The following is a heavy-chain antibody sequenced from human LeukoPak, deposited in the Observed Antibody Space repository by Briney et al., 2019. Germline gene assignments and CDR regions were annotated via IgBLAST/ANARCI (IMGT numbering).Heavy chain of an antibody. V-gene: IGHV6-1*01. D-gene: IGHD6-19*01. CDR2: TYYRSKWYN. CDR1: GDSVSSNSAA. J-gene: IGHJ1*01. Sequence: SQTLSLTCAISGDSVSSNSAAWNWIRQSPSRGLEWLGRTYYRSKWYNDYAVSVKSRITIDADTSKNQFSLQLNSVTPEDTAVYYCARGNSGSTVFLLQHWGQGTLVTVSS. CDR3: ARGNSGSTVFLLQH.